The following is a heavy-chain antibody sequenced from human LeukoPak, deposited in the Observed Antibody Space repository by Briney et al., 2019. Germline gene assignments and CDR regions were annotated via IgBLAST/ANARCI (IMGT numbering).Heavy chain of an antibody. CDR3: ARDDVYAFDI. J-gene: IGHJ3*02. Sequence: GGSLRLSCAASGFTFSSYTVNWVRQAPGKGLEWVSYISRSGTTVYYADSVKGRFTISRDNAENSLYLQMNSLRDEDTAVYYCARDDVYAFDIWGQGTMVTVSS. CDR2: ISRSGTTV. CDR1: GFTFSSYT. V-gene: IGHV3-48*02.